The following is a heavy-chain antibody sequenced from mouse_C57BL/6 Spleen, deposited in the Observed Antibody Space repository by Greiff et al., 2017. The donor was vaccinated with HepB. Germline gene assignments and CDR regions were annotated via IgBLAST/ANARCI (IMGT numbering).Heavy chain of an antibody. Sequence: EVQLQQSGTVLARPGASVKMSCKTSGYTFTSYWMHWVKQRPGQGLEWIGAIYPGNSDTSYNQKFKGKAKLTAVTSASTAYMELSSLTNEESAVYYCTRREFYYGSIPYWYFDVWGTGTTVTVSS. CDR1: GYTFTSYW. D-gene: IGHD1-1*01. CDR2: IYPGNSDT. V-gene: IGHV1-5*01. CDR3: TRREFYYGSIPYWYFDV. J-gene: IGHJ1*03.